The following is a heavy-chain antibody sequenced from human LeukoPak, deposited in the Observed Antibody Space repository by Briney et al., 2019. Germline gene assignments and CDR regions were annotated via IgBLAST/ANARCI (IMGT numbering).Heavy chain of an antibody. V-gene: IGHV3-21*01. D-gene: IGHD2-15*01. CDR3: ARVAQYCSGGSCFDY. J-gene: IGHJ4*02. CDR1: GFTFRSYS. Sequence: GGSLRLSRAASGFTFRSYSMHGVRQARGRGLEWVSSNNSSRSSYIYYADSVKGRFTISKDNAKNSLYLQMNSLRAEDTAVYYCARVAQYCSGGSCFDYWGQGTLVTVSS. CDR2: NNSSRSSYI.